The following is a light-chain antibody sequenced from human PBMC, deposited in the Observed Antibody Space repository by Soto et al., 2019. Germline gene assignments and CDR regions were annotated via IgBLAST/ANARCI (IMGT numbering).Light chain of an antibody. CDR1: QTISSW. Sequence: IQMTQSPSTLSGSVGDRVTITCRASQTISSWLAWYQQKPGKAPKLLIYKASTLKSGVPSRFSGSGSGTEFTLTISSLQPDDFATYYCQHYNSYSEAFGQGPKVDIK. CDR3: QHYNSYSEA. CDR2: KAS. J-gene: IGKJ1*01. V-gene: IGKV1-5*03.